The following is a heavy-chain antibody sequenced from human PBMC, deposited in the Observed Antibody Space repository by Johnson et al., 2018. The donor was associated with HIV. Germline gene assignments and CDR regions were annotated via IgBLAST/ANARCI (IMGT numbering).Heavy chain of an antibody. Sequence: VQLVESGGGLVQPGGSLRLSCAASGFTFSSYYMSWVRQAPGTGLEWVSVLSGTGDRKYYADSVKGRFTISRDNSKNSLYLPMNSLRAKDTALYYCAKEIRNRRGHPVAFDIWGQGTMVTVSS. CDR2: LSGTGDRK. J-gene: IGHJ3*02. CDR1: GFTFSSYY. CDR3: AKEIRNRRGHPVAFDI. V-gene: IGHV3-23*04. D-gene: IGHD2/OR15-2a*01.